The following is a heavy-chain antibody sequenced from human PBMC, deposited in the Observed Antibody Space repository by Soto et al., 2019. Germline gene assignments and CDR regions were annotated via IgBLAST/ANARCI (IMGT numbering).Heavy chain of an antibody. V-gene: IGHV4-31*03. CDR1: GGSISSGGYY. CDR3: ARAVVVVSNWFDP. J-gene: IGHJ5*02. Sequence: QVQLQESGPGLVKPSQTLSLTCTVSGGSISSGGYYWSWIRQHPGKGLEWFGYIYYSGSTYYNPSLKSRVTISVDTSKNQFSLKLSSVTAADTAVYYCARAVVVVSNWFDPWGQGTLVTVSS. D-gene: IGHD2-15*01. CDR2: IYYSGST.